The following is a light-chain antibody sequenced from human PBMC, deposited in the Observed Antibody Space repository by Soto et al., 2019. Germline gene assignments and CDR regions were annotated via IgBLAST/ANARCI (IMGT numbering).Light chain of an antibody. V-gene: IGKV1-5*03. CDR1: QSISSW. CDR2: KTS. J-gene: IGKJ5*01. Sequence: RVTESRSTLCDSMIERVTXXXXASQSISSWLAWYQQKPGKAPKLLIYKTSSLESWVPSRFSGRGTGTEFTLPLSRLYPLKFATYFCQQYXXXXVNFSQGTRLEIK. CDR3: QQYXXXXVN.